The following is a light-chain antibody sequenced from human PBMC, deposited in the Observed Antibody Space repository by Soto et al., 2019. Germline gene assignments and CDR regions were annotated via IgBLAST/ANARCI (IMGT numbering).Light chain of an antibody. CDR3: QQYGTSHPIT. CDR2: GAS. CDR1: QSVSSNS. J-gene: IGKJ5*01. Sequence: EILLTQSPCTLALSPGERATLSCRASQSVSSNSLAWYQQKPGQAPRLLIYGASTRATGIPARFSGSGSGTEFTLTISSLQYEDFAVYYCQQYGTSHPITFGQGTRLEIK. V-gene: IGKV3-20*01.